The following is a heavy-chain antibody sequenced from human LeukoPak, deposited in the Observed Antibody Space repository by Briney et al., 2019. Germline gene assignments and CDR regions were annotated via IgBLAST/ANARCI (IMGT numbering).Heavy chain of an antibody. D-gene: IGHD6-6*01. CDR1: GFTFSSHA. V-gene: IGHV3-23*01. CDR2: ISGSDGST. J-gene: IGHJ4*02. Sequence: PGGSLRLSCAASGFTFSSHAMSWVRQAPGKGLEWVSAISGSDGSTHYADSVKGRFTISRDNSNNALYLLMNSLRAEDTAVYYCAKRKGQLGPYFDYWGQGTLVTVSS. CDR3: AKRKGQLGPYFDY.